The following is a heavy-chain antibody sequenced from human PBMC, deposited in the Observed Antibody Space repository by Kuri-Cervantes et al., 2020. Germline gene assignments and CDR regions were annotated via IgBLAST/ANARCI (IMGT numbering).Heavy chain of an antibody. J-gene: IGHJ3*02. CDR1: GGTFISYA. V-gene: IGHV1-69*13. D-gene: IGHD2-8*02. Sequence: SVKVSCKASGGTFISYAISWVRQAPGQGLEWMGGIIPIFGTANYAQKFQGRVTITADESTSTAYMELSSLRSEDTAVYYCARECYCTGGVCSEDAFDIWGHGTMVTVSS. CDR2: IIPIFGTA. CDR3: ARECYCTGGVCSEDAFDI.